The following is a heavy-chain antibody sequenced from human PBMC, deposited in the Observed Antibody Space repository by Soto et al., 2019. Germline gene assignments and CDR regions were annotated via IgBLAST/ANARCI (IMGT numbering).Heavy chain of an antibody. CDR3: VSEGFDF. CDR2: ISSDGGST. V-gene: IGHV3-64D*08. CDR1: GFSFKNYG. J-gene: IGHJ3*01. Sequence: GGSLRLSCSASGFSFKNYGLKWVRQAPGKGLEYVSAISSDGGSTYYGDSVRGRFTISRDNSKTTLYLQMSSLRTDDSAVYYCVSEGFDFWGQGTMVTVSS.